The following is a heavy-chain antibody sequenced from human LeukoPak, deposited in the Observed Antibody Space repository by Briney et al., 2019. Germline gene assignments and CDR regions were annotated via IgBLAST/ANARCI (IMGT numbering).Heavy chain of an antibody. V-gene: IGHV4-39*01. CDR3: ASRVLQIFFDY. Sequence: PSETLSLTCTVSGGSISSYYWSWIRQPPGKGLEWIGSIYYSGSTYYNPSLKSRVTISVDTSKNQFSLKLSSVTAADTAVYYCASRVLQIFFDYWGQGTLVTVSS. CDR1: GGSISSYY. J-gene: IGHJ4*02. D-gene: IGHD2-15*01. CDR2: IYYSGST.